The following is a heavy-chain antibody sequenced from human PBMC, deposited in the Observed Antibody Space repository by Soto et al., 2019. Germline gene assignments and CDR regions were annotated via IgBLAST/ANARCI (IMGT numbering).Heavy chain of an antibody. J-gene: IGHJ4*02. D-gene: IGHD5-12*01. CDR1: GFTFSSYA. V-gene: IGHV3-30-3*01. CDR3: ARGVYTSGYDYRLGCLDY. Sequence: ESGGGVVQPGRSLRLSCAASGFTFSSYAMHWVRQAPGKGLEWVAVISYDGSNKYYADSVKGRFTISRDNSKNTLYLQMNSLRAEDTAVYYCARGVYTSGYDYRLGCLDYWGQGTLVTVSS. CDR2: ISYDGSNK.